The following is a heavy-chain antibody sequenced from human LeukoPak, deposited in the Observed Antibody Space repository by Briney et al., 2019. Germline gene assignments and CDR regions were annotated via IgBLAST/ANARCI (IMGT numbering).Heavy chain of an antibody. V-gene: IGHV3-23*01. CDR2: ISTSGDRT. CDR1: GFTFSSYA. J-gene: IGHJ4*02. CDR3: AKDARFSDDH. D-gene: IGHD6-6*01. Sequence: GGSLRLSCAASGFTFSSYAMSWVRRAPGKGLDWVSGISTSGDRTYYADSVKGRFTISRDNSKNTLYLQMNSLRAEDTAVYYCAKDARFSDDHWGQGTLVTVSS.